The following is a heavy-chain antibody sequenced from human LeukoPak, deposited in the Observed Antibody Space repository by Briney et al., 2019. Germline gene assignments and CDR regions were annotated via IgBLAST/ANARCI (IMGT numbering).Heavy chain of an antibody. CDR3: AKVSRGIVAAMDV. J-gene: IGHJ6*03. CDR1: GFPFSSFP. V-gene: IGHV3-23*01. Sequence: GGSLILSCAAPGFPFSSFPMSRVRQTPGKGLEWVSAFSGSGGATYDAPSVKGRFTICRDDSKHTLYLQMNSLRTEDTAVYYCAKVSRGIVAAMDVWGKGTTVTVSS. D-gene: IGHD6-25*01. CDR2: FSGSGGAT.